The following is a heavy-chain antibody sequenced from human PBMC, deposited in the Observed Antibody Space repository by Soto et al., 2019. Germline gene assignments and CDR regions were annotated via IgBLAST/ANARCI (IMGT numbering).Heavy chain of an antibody. Sequence: GGSLRLSCAASGFTFSSYAMGWVRQAPGKGLEWVSAISGSGGSTYYADSVKGRFTISRDNSKNTLYLQMNSLRAEDTAVYYCAKAWDIVVVPAAVDYWGQGTLVTSPQ. CDR1: GFTFSSYA. CDR2: ISGSGGST. V-gene: IGHV3-23*01. J-gene: IGHJ4*02. D-gene: IGHD2-2*01. CDR3: AKAWDIVVVPAAVDY.